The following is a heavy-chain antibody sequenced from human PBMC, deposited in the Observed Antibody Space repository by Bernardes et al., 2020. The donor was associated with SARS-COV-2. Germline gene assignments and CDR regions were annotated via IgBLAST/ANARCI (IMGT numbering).Heavy chain of an antibody. CDR3: AKSSTSARGRFDY. CDR2: ISGSGGST. CDR1: GFTFSSYA. J-gene: IGHJ4*02. D-gene: IGHD2-2*01. Sequence: SLSLSCAASGFTFSSYAMSWVRQAPGKGLEWVSAISGSGGSTYYADSVKGRFTISRDNSKNTLYLQMNSLRAEDTAVYYCAKSSTSARGRFDYWGQGTLVTVSS. V-gene: IGHV3-23*01.